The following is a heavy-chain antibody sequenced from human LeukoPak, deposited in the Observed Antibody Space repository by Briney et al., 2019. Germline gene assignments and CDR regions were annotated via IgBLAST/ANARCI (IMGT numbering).Heavy chain of an antibody. CDR1: GFTFGDYA. CDR3: TKGPPDSSTWYKRTEG. J-gene: IGHJ4*02. Sequence: GGSLRLSCTASGFTFGDYAMSWFRQAPGKGLEWVGFIRSKAYGGTTEYAASVKGRFTISRDDSKSIAYLQMNSLKTEDTAVYYCTKGPPDSSTWYKRTEGWGQGTLVTVSS. D-gene: IGHD6-13*01. V-gene: IGHV3-49*03. CDR2: IRSKAYGGTT.